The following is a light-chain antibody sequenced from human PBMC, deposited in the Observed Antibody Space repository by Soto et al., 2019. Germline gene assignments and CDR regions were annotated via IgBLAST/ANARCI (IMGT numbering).Light chain of an antibody. CDR1: QSISTY. J-gene: IGKJ1*01. V-gene: IGKV1-39*01. CDR2: AAS. Sequence: DIQMTQSPSSLSASVGDSVTITCRASQSISTYLNWYQQMPGKAPNLLIYAASSLQSGVPSRFSGSGSGTDFTLTISSLQPEDFETYYCQQSYSNPRTFGQGTKVDIK. CDR3: QQSYSNPRT.